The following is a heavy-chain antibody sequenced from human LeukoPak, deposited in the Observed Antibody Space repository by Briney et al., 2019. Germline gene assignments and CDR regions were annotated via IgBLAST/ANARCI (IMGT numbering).Heavy chain of an antibody. J-gene: IGHJ4*02. CDR2: INWNGGST. D-gene: IGHD3-3*01. CDR1: EFTFDDYG. V-gene: IGHV3-20*04. Sequence: GGSLRLSCAASEFTFDDYGMSWVRQAPGKGLEWVSGINWNGGSTGYADSVKGRFTISRDNAKNSLYLQMNSLRAEDTALYYCARVYYDFWSGYLTPDYWGQGTLVTVSS. CDR3: ARVYYDFWSGYLTPDY.